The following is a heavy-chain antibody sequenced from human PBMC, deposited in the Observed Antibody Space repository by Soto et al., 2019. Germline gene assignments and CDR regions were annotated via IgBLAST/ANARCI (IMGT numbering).Heavy chain of an antibody. CDR2: ISGSGGST. CDR1: GFTFSSYA. CDR3: AKDLRRGDADLPISEDIVVVPAAPNDGFDY. D-gene: IGHD2-2*01. J-gene: IGHJ4*02. V-gene: IGHV3-23*01. Sequence: GGSLRLSCAASGFTFSSYAMSWVRQAPGKGLEWVSAISGSGGSTYYADSVKGRFPISRDNSKNTLYLQMNSLRAEDRAVYYCAKDLRRGDADLPISEDIVVVPAAPNDGFDYWGQGTLVTVSS.